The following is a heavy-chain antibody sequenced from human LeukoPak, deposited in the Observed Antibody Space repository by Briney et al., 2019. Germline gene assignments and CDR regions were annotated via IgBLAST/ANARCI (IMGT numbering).Heavy chain of an antibody. CDR1: GFSFSNYA. D-gene: IGHD1-1*01. J-gene: IGHJ5*01. CDR3: AKYISGTGTGAWVDT. V-gene: IGHV3-23*01. CDR2: ISGTGGAT. Sequence: GGSLRLSCAASGFSFSNYAMGWFRQAPGKGLEWVSGISGTGGATYYADSVKGRFTISRDNSKNTLYLQMNSLRAEDTAIYYCAKYISGTGTGAWVDTWGHGTPVTVSS.